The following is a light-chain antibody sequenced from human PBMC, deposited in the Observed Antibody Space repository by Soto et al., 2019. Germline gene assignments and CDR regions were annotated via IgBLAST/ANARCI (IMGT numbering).Light chain of an antibody. CDR2: DVN. CDR3: SSYTSSSPPV. CDR1: SSDVGGYDY. J-gene: IGLJ1*01. V-gene: IGLV2-14*03. Sequence: QSVLTQPASVSGSPGQSITISCTGTSSDVGGYDYVSWYQQLPGKAPKLMIYDVNNRPSGVSNRFSGSKSGNTASLTISGLQAEDEADYYCSSYTSSSPPVLGTGTKVTVL.